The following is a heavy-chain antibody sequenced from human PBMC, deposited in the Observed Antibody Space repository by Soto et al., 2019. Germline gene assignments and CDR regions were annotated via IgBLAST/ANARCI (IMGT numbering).Heavy chain of an antibody. CDR1: GGSISRGGYY. CDR2: IYYSGST. V-gene: IGHV4-31*03. Sequence: SETLSLTCTVCGGSISRGGYYWSWIRQHPGKGLEWIGYIYYSGSTYYNPSLKSRVTISVDTSKNQFSLKLSSVTAADTAVYYCAGTPPPNYYYIWESYRLDFRGQGTLVTVS. J-gene: IGHJ4*01. CDR3: AGTPPPNYYYIWESYRLDF. D-gene: IGHD3-16*02.